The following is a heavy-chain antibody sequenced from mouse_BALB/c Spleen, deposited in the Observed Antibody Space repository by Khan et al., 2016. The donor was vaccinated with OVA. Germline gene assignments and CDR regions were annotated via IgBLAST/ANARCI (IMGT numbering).Heavy chain of an antibody. J-gene: IGHJ1*01. V-gene: IGHV7-3*02. CDR2: IRNKANGYTT. CDR1: GFTFTDYY. CDR3: ARETVVDIYWYLDV. D-gene: IGHD1-1*01. Sequence: EVELVESGGGLVQSGGSLRLSCATSGFTFTDYYMSWVRQPPGKALEWLGFIRNKANGYTTEYSASVQGRFTISRDNSHSIVYLQMNTLRAEDSATYYCARETVVDIYWYLDVWGAGTTVTVSS.